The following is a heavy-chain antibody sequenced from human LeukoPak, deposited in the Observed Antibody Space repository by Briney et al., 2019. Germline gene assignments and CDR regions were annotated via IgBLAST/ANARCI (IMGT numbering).Heavy chain of an antibody. CDR3: ARGGGQCSSASCYQD. D-gene: IGHD2-2*01. V-gene: IGHV1-69*13. Sequence: SVTVSCTASGGTFSSYAISWVRQAPGQGLEWMGGIIPIFGTANYAQKFQGRVTITADESTSTAYMELSSLRSEDTAVYYCARGGGQCSSASCYQDWGQGTLVTVSS. CDR2: IIPIFGTA. J-gene: IGHJ4*02. CDR1: GGTFSSYA.